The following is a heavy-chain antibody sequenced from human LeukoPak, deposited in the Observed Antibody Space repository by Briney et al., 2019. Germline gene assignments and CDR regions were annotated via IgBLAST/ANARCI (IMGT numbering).Heavy chain of an antibody. CDR1: GFTFSSYG. CDR2: ISYDGSNK. D-gene: IGHD6-13*01. J-gene: IGHJ6*04. CDR3: AKGAAADFYYYYYGMDV. Sequence: PGWSLTLSCAASGFTFSSYGMHWVRQAPGKGLEWVAVISYDGSNKYYAGSVKGRFTISRDNSKNTLYLQMNSLRAEDTAVYYCAKGAAADFYYYYYGMDVWGKGTTVTVSS. V-gene: IGHV3-30*18.